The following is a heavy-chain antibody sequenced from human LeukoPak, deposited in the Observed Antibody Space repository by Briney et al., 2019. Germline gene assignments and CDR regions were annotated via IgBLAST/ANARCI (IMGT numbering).Heavy chain of an antibody. CDR3: ARDGAGYSSSWYLQH. CDR2: IYYSGST. V-gene: IGHV4-59*01. J-gene: IGHJ1*01. D-gene: IGHD6-13*01. CDR1: GGSISSYY. Sequence: SETLSLTCTVSGGSISSYYWSWIRQPPGKGLEWIGYIYYSGSTNYNPSLKSRVTISVDTSKNQFSLKLSSVTAADTAVYYCARDGAGYSSSWYLQHWGQGTLATVSS.